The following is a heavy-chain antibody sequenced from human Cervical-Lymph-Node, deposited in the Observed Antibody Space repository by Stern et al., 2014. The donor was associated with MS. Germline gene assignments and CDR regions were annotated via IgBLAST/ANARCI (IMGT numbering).Heavy chain of an antibody. Sequence: QVQLQESGPGLVKPSQTLSLTCTVSGGSISSDNYYWTWIRQHPGKGLEWIGHIYYIGTTYYNPSLKSRVSITVDTSQNLFSLWLSSVTAADTAVYYCARDHFTTSLDVWGQGTTVTVS. J-gene: IGHJ6*02. CDR2: IYYIGTT. D-gene: IGHD3-22*01. V-gene: IGHV4-31*03. CDR1: GGSISSDNYY. CDR3: ARDHFTTSLDV.